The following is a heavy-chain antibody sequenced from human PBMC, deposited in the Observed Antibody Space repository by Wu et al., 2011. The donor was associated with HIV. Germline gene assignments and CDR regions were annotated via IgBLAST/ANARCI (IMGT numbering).Heavy chain of an antibody. V-gene: IGHV1-18*01. Sequence: QVQLVQSGAEVKEPGASMKVACKASGYTFVGYNIHWVRQAPGQGLEWLGWINGYNGNSRYRQNFQDRVSMSTDSATTTAYMELRSLRSDDTAVYYCASVRCHVDHCYFPLLGTAFDIWGQGTMVTVSS. CDR3: ASVRCHVDHCYFPLLGTAFDI. D-gene: IGHD2-15*01. CDR2: INGYNGNS. CDR1: GYTFVGYN. J-gene: IGHJ3*02.